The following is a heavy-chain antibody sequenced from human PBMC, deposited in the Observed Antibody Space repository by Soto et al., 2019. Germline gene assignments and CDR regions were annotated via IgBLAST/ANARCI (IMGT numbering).Heavy chain of an antibody. Sequence: QVQLQESGPGLVKPSGTLSLTCAVSGGSVSSSNWWVWVRQPPGKGLELIGEIYHTGSTDYTPSPRSLVAMSKDKSKNKLSLKLTFVAAAYTAVYFCASGARGDGFDIWGQGTMVTVSS. CDR1: GGSVSSSNW. CDR3: ASGARGDGFDI. J-gene: IGHJ3*02. V-gene: IGHV4-4*02. D-gene: IGHD3-10*01. CDR2: IYHTGST.